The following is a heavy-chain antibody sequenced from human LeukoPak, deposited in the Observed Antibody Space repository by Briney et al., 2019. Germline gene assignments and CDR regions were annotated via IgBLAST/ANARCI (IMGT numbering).Heavy chain of an antibody. V-gene: IGHV3-64*01. CDR3: AKGGRPYSYGWWFDP. CDR2: ISSNGGST. D-gene: IGHD5-18*01. CDR1: GFTFSSYA. Sequence: PGGSLRLSCAASGFTFSSYAMHWVRQAPGKGLEYVSAISSNGGSTYYANSVKGRFTISRDNSKNTLYLQMNSLRAEDTAVYYCAKGGRPYSYGWWFDPWGQGTLVTVSS. J-gene: IGHJ5*02.